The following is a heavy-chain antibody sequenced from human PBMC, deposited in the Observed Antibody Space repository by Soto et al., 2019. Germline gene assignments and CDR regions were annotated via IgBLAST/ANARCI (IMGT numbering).Heavy chain of an antibody. Sequence: GASVKVSCKASGYTFTSYAMHWVRQAPGQSLEWMGWINAGNGNTKYSQRFQGRVTITMDTSASTAYMDLSSLRSEYTAVYYCARGIAVPVDPDYWGQGTLVTVSS. J-gene: IGHJ4*02. CDR1: GYTFTSYA. CDR2: INAGNGNT. CDR3: ARGIAVPVDPDY. V-gene: IGHV1-3*01. D-gene: IGHD6-19*01.